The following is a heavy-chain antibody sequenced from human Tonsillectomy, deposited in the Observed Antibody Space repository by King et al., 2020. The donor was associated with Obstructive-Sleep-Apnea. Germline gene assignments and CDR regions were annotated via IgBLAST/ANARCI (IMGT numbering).Heavy chain of an antibody. Sequence: VQLVESGGGLVKPGGSLRLSCAASGFTFSDYYMSWIRQAPGKGLEWVSYISSSCSTIYYADSVKGRFTISWDNAKNSLYLQMNSLGAEDTAVDYCGRDGRGGYCSGGSCPRRFYYYGMDVWGQGTTVTVSS. D-gene: IGHD2-15*01. CDR1: GFTFSDYY. V-gene: IGHV3-11*01. CDR2: ISSSCSTI. J-gene: IGHJ6*02. CDR3: GRDGRGGYCSGGSCPRRFYYYGMDV.